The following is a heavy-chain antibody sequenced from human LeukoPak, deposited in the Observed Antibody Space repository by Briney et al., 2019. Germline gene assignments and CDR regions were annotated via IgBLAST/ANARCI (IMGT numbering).Heavy chain of an antibody. J-gene: IGHJ4*02. CDR1: GGSISSGGYC. V-gene: IGHV4-31*03. Sequence: SETLSLTCTVSGGSISSGGYCWSWIRQHPGKGLEWIGYIYYSGSTYYNPSLKSRVTISVDTSKNQFSLKLSSVTAADTAVYYCASGLRGGTVVTPAKVPGLFDYWGQGTLVTVSS. CDR3: ASGLRGGTVVTPAKVPGLFDY. CDR2: IYYSGST. D-gene: IGHD4-23*01.